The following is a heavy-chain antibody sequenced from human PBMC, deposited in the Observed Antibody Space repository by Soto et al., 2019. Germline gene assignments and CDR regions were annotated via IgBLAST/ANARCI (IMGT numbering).Heavy chain of an antibody. D-gene: IGHD6-13*01. J-gene: IGHJ4*02. V-gene: IGHV3-23*01. CDR1: GFSFSDYA. Sequence: GGSLRLSCAASGFSFSDYAMSWVRQAPGKGLEWVSVISESGGSTHYADSVRGRFTVSRDNSKNSLXXXXNSLRDEDTAVYFCAKRSPYSSGWYSPIFDYWGQGALVTVSS. CDR3: AKRSPYSSGWYSPIFDY. CDR2: ISESGGST.